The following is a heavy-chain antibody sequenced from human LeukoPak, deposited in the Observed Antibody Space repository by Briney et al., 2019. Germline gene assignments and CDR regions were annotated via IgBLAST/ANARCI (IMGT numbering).Heavy chain of an antibody. V-gene: IGHV4-34*01. J-gene: IGHJ4*02. CDR1: GGSFSGYY. D-gene: IGHD3-3*01. CDR3: ASFDFWSGYLLY. CDR2: INHSGST. Sequence: PSETLSLTCAVYGGSFSGYYWSWIRQPPGKGLEWNGEINHSGSTNYNPSLKSRVTISVDTSKNQFSLKLSSVTAADTAVYYCASFDFWSGYLLYWGQGTLVTVSS.